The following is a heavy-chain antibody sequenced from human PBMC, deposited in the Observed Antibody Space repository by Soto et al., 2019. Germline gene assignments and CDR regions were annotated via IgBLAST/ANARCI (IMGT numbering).Heavy chain of an antibody. D-gene: IGHD2-21*02. CDR2: VNPSGGHT. J-gene: IGHJ4*02. CDR1: GDTFTDYY. Sequence: QVQLVQSGAEVKKPGASVKVSCKASGDTFTDYYIHWVRQAPGKGLEWMGTVNPSGGHTTYAQHFLGRMTMTRDTSTGTRYRELISRTSADTAVYYCARGGHVVVVTAALDYWCQGTLVTVSS. V-gene: IGHV1-46*01. CDR3: ARGGHVVVVTAALDY.